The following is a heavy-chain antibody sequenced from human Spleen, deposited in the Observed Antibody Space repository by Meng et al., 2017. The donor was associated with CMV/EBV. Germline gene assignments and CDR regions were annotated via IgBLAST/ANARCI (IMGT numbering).Heavy chain of an antibody. J-gene: IGHJ6*02. CDR1: GFTFSDYH. CDR2: ISWSGNTV. CDR3: ARDLVGEGGYYYYGMDV. V-gene: IGHV3-11*04. D-gene: IGHD6-6*01. Sequence: GESLKISCAASGFTFSDYHMSWIRQAPGKGLEWVSYISWSGNTVSYAGSVKGRCTISRDNAKNSLYLQMSSLRAEDTAVDYCARDLVGEGGYYYYGMDVWGQGTTVTVSS.